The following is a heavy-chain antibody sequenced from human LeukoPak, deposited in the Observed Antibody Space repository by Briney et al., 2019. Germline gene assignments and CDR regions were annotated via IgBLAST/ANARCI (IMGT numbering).Heavy chain of an antibody. V-gene: IGHV4-34*01. CDR2: ISYSGST. D-gene: IGHD6-13*01. J-gene: IGHJ5*02. CDR1: GGSFSAYY. CDR3: ARWLAAVPKMFDP. Sequence: SETLSLTCAVYGGSFSAYYWTWIRQPPGKGLEWIGEISYSGSTNYNPSLKSRVTISADTSKKQFSLRLRSVTAADTAVYYCARWLAAVPKMFDPWGQGTLVTVSS.